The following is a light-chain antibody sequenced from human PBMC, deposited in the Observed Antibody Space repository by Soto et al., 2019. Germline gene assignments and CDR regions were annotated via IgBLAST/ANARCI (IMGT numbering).Light chain of an antibody. V-gene: IGKV3-20*01. CDR2: DAS. Sequence: EIVLTQSPGTRSLSPGERATLSCRATESVVSNYLAWYQLKPGQAPRLLIYDASSRATGIPDRFSGSGSGTDFILTISRLEPEDFAVYYCQQYGSIPWTFGQGTKVDIK. J-gene: IGKJ1*01. CDR1: ESVVSNY. CDR3: QQYGSIPWT.